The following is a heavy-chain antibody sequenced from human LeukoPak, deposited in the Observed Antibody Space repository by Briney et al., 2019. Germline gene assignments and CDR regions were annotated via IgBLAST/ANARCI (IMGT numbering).Heavy chain of an antibody. D-gene: IGHD3-10*01. CDR3: AKDSTYYSGSGSYYRGPTFDY. J-gene: IGHJ4*02. Sequence: GGSLRLSCAASGFTFSNYAMNWVRQAPGKGLEWVSTISGSGGTTYYADSVKGRFTISRDNSKNTLYLQMNGLRAEDTAVYYCAKDSTYYSGSGSYYRGPTFDYWGQGTLVTVSS. V-gene: IGHV3-23*01. CDR1: GFTFSNYA. CDR2: ISGSGGTT.